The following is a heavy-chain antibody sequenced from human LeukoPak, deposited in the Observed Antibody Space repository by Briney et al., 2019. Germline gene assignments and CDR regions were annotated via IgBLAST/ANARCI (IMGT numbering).Heavy chain of an antibody. CDR3: ARDSKGFDP. CDR2: IYYSGST. J-gene: IGHJ5*02. V-gene: IGHV4-59*01. Sequence: SETLSLTCTVSGGYISSYYWSWIRQPPGKGLEWIGYIYYSGSTNYNPSLKSRVTISVDTSKNQSSLKLSSVTAADTAVYYCARDSKGFDPWGQGTLVTVSS. CDR1: GGYISSYY.